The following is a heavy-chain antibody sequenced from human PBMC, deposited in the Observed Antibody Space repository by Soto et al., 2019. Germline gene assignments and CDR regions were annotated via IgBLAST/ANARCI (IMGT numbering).Heavy chain of an antibody. J-gene: IGHJ4*02. CDR1: GFTVSGYG. CDR2: IWYDGSKE. CDR3: ARDRNNHFDY. D-gene: IGHD1-1*01. Sequence: PGGSLRLSCAASGFTVSGYGMHWVRQAPGKGLEWVAVIWYDGSKEYYADSVKGRFTISRDSSKNTLYLQMNSLRDEDTAVYYCARDRNNHFDYWGQETPVTVSS. V-gene: IGHV3-33*01.